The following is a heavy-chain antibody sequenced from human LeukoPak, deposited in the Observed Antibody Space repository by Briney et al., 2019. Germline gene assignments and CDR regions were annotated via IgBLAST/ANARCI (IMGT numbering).Heavy chain of an antibody. CDR1: GFTFSNYA. Sequence: GGSLRLSCAASGFTFSNYAMSWVRQAPGKGLEWVSAISANGGGTYYADSVKGRFTISRDNSKNTLYLQMNSLRAEDTAVYYCAKSILRYYFDYWGQGTLVTVSS. CDR2: ISANGGGT. V-gene: IGHV3-23*01. D-gene: IGHD3-3*01. J-gene: IGHJ4*02. CDR3: AKSILRYYFDY.